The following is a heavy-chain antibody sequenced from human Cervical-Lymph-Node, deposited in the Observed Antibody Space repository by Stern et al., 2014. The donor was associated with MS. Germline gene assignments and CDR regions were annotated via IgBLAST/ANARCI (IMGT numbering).Heavy chain of an antibody. V-gene: IGHV3-33*01. CDR3: ARGGGSWGYFDY. D-gene: IGHD1-26*01. CDR1: GFTFSSYG. CDR2: IWYDGSNK. Sequence: VKLVESGGGVVQPGRSLRLSCAASGFTFSSYGMHWVRQAPGKGLEWVAVIWYDGSNKFYADSVKGRFTISRDNSKNTLYLQMNSLRAEDTAVYYCARGGGSWGYFDYWGQGTLVTVSS. J-gene: IGHJ4*02.